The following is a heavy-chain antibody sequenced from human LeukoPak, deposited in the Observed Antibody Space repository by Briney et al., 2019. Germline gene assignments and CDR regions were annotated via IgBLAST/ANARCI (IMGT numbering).Heavy chain of an antibody. V-gene: IGHV3-74*01. J-gene: IGHJ4*02. CDR3: ARGRRDGYTLDY. Sequence: GGSRRLSCAASGFTFSSYWMHWVRQAPGKGLVWVSRINSDGSSTSYADSVKGRFTISRDNAKNTLYLQMNSLRAEDTAVYYCARGRRDGYTLDYWGQGTLVTVSS. CDR2: INSDGSST. CDR1: GFTFSSYW. D-gene: IGHD5-24*01.